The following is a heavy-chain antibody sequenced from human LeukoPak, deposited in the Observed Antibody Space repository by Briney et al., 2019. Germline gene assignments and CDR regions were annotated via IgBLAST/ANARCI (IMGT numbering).Heavy chain of an antibody. CDR2: ISGSGGST. CDR3: AKDPSFRLAHTPQHLDY. J-gene: IGHJ4*02. D-gene: IGHD6-19*01. V-gene: IGHV3-23*01. CDR1: GFTFSSYA. Sequence: GGSLRLSCAASGFTFSSYAMSWVRQAPGKGLEWVSVISGSGGSTYYADSVKGRFTISRDNSKDTLYLQMNSLRAEDTAVYYCAKDPSFRLAHTPQHLDYWGQGTLVTVSS.